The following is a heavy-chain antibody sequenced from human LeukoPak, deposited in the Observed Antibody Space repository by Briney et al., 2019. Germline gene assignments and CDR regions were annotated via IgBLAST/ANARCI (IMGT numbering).Heavy chain of an antibody. J-gene: IGHJ4*02. V-gene: IGHV3-30-3*01. CDR2: ISYDGSNK. Sequence: PGRSLRLSCAASGFTFSSYAMHWVRQAPGKGLEWVAVISYDGSNKYYADSVKGRFTISRDNSKNTLYLQMNSLRAEDTAVYYCAREGIGIAAAGIDYWGQGTLVTVSS. CDR1: GFTFSSYA. CDR3: AREGIGIAAAGIDY. D-gene: IGHD6-13*01.